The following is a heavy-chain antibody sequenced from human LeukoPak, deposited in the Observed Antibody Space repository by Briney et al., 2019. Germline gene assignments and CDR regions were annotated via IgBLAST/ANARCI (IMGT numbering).Heavy chain of an antibody. D-gene: IGHD2-2*02. V-gene: IGHV3-33*01. CDR2: IWYDGSNK. CDR1: GFTFSSYG. Sequence: GRSLTLSCAASGFTFSSYGMHWVRQAPAKGLGGVAVIWYDGSNKYYADSVRDRFTISRDNSKNTLYLQMNSLSAEDTAVYYCARESPYCGSTSCYKGFDPWGQGTLVTVSS. J-gene: IGHJ5*02. CDR3: ARESPYCGSTSCYKGFDP.